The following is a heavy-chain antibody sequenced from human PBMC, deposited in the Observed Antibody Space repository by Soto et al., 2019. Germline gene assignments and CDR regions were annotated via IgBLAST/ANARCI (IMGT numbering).Heavy chain of an antibody. J-gene: IGHJ4*02. CDR1: GFNVMSYW. D-gene: IGHD3-16*01. V-gene: IGHV3-7*01. CDR2: VKEDGSEL. Sequence: VGSLRLSCAVSGFNVMSYWMSWVRQAPGKGLEWVASVKEDGSELYYLHSVRGRFSISRDSAGNALHLTMNYLSAEDTGVYFCARDIGFDYVNWGQGIPVTVSS. CDR3: ARDIGFDYVN.